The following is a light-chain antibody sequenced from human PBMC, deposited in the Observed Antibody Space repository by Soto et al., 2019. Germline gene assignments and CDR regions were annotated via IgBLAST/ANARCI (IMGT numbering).Light chain of an antibody. CDR2: AAS. J-gene: IGKJ2*01. V-gene: IGKV1-27*01. CDR3: QQYSSAPYT. CDR1: QGITNH. Sequence: DIQMTQSPSSLSAFVGDRVTITCRASQGITNHLAWYHHKPGKVPELLIYAASILQSGVPSRFSGSGSGSDFTLTISSLQPEDVGTFHCQQYSSAPYTFGQGTNLEIK.